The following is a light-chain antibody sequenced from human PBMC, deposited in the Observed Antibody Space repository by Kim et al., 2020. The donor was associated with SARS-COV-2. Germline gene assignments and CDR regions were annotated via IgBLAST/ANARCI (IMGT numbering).Light chain of an antibody. CDR2: GAS. V-gene: IGKV3-11*01. Sequence: EVVLTQSPATLSLSPGERATLSCRASQSITTELAWYQQKPGQPPRLLIYGASNRASGIPDRFSASGSGTEFALTISRLQPDDSAVYFCQQRIAWSITFGQGTRLEIK. J-gene: IGKJ5*01. CDR1: QSITTE. CDR3: QQRIAWSIT.